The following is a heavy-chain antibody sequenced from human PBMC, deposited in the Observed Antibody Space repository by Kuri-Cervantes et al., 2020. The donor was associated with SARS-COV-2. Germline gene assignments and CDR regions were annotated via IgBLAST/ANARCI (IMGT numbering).Heavy chain of an antibody. Sequence: GESLKISCAASGFSFSSYAMSWVRQAPGKGLEWVSTISGTGGSTYYADSVRGRFAISRDNSKNTLSLQMNSLRAEDTAIYYCARNPWHIVVVTAIPGFFGYWGQGTLVTVSS. V-gene: IGHV3-23*01. D-gene: IGHD2-21*02. J-gene: IGHJ4*02. CDR1: GFSFSSYA. CDR2: ISGTGGST. CDR3: ARNPWHIVVVTAIPGFFGY.